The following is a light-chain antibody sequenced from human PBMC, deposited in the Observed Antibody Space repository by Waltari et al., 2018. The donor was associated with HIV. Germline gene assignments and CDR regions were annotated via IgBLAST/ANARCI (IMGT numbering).Light chain of an antibody. CDR3: QTWGTGIQV. CDR1: SGPRTYP. CDR2: VNSDGRH. Sequence: QLVLTQSPSASASLGTSVKLTCTLSSGPRTYPVASHQKRPETGPRYLMKVNSDGRHMKGGGIPDRFSGSSSGAERYLTISSLQSDDEADYYCQTWGTGIQVFGGGTKLTVL. J-gene: IGLJ3*02. V-gene: IGLV4-69*01.